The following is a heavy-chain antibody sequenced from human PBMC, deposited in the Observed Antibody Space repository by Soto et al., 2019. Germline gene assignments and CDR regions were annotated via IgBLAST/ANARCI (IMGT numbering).Heavy chain of an antibody. CDR1: GFSFTSYD. V-gene: IGHV1-8*01. D-gene: IGHD3-10*01. CDR2: LNPDSGNS. Sequence: QVQLVQSGAEVKRPGASVNVSCKTSGFSFTSYDITWVRQAPGQGLEWRGWLNPDSGNSGLAQKFQGRVVLTGNTSTRTAYMSLSGLRSDDTAVYFCAIVSLLHHYFDVWGKGTAVTVAS. CDR3: AIVSLLHHYFDV. J-gene: IGHJ6*03.